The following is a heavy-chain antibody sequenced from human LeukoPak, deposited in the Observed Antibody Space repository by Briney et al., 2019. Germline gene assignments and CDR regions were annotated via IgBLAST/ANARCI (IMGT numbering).Heavy chain of an antibody. CDR3: AKELGGIFGVVGGFDY. J-gene: IGHJ4*02. Sequence: PGGSLRLSCAASGFTFSIYAMSWVRQAPGEGLEWVAAAIGSASDPNYADSVKGRFTLSRDNSKNTLYLQMNGLRAGDTAVYYCAKELGGIFGVVGGFDYWGQGTLVTVSS. D-gene: IGHD3-3*01. V-gene: IGHV3-23*01. CDR2: AIGSASDP. CDR1: GFTFSIYA.